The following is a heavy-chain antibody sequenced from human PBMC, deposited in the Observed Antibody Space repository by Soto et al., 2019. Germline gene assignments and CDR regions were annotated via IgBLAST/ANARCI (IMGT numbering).Heavy chain of an antibody. CDR1: GFTFSSYA. D-gene: IGHD6-13*01. J-gene: IGHJ4*02. V-gene: IGHV3-23*01. CDR2: ISGSGGST. CDR3: AKKFEEPGIAAAGPYFDY. Sequence: GESLKISCAASGFTFSSYAMSWVRQAPGKGLEWVSAISGSGGSTYYADSVKGRFTISRDNSKNTLYLQMNSLRAEDTAVYYCAKKFEEPGIAAAGPYFDYWGQGTLVTVSS.